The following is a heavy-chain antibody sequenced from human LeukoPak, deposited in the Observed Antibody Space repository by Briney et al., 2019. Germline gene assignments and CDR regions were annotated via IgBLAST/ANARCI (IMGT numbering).Heavy chain of an antibody. CDR1: GFTFSSYA. J-gene: IGHJ4*02. Sequence: GGSLRLSCAASGFTFSSYAMSWVRQAPGKGLEWVSAISGSGGSTYYADSVKGRFTISRDNSKNTLYLQMNSLRAEDTAVYYCAKDGHCSGGSCYLDYWSQGTLVTVSS. D-gene: IGHD2-15*01. CDR2: ISGSGGST. V-gene: IGHV3-23*01. CDR3: AKDGHCSGGSCYLDY.